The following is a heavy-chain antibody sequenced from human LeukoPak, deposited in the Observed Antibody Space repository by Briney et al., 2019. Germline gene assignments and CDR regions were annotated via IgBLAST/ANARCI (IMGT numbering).Heavy chain of an antibody. Sequence: GGSLRLSCAASGFTFSSYAMSWVRQAPGKGLEWVSAISGSGGSTYYADSVKGRFTISRDNSKNTLYLQMNSPRAEDTAVYYCAKDKRELSVYYFDYWGQGTLVTVSS. V-gene: IGHV3-23*01. CDR2: ISGSGGST. CDR3: AKDKRELSVYYFDY. D-gene: IGHD1-26*01. J-gene: IGHJ4*02. CDR1: GFTFSSYA.